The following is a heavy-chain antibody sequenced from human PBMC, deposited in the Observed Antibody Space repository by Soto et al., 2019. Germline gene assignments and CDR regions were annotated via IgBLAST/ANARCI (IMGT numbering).Heavy chain of an antibody. CDR1: GGSFDDFY. CDR3: ARGQLVWYGDLTPYHRDMDV. V-gene: IGHV4-34*02. D-gene: IGHD3-10*01. CDR2: ISHNGGT. J-gene: IGHJ6*02. Sequence: QVQLQQWGAGLLRPSETLSLTCAFYGGSFDDFYWSWVRQSPGKGLEWVGEISHNGGTNYSPSLASRVSISVDTSTNKFSLHLRSVTAADTGLYYCARGQLVWYGDLTPYHRDMDVWGQGTTVTVSS.